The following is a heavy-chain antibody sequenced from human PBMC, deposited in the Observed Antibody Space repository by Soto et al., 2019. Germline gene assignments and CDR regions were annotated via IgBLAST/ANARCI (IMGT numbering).Heavy chain of an antibody. CDR3: ARHLEWWFDP. CDR2: IYYSGST. CDR1: GGSISSYY. Sequence: SETLSLTCTVSGGSISSYYWSLIRQPPGKGLEWIGYIYYSGSTNYNPSLKSRVTISVDTSKNQFSLKLSSVTAADTAVYYCARHLEWWFDPWGQGTLVTVSS. V-gene: IGHV4-59*08. J-gene: IGHJ5*02. D-gene: IGHD2-8*01.